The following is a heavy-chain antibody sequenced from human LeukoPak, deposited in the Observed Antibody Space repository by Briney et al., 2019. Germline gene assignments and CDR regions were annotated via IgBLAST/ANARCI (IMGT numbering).Heavy chain of an antibody. J-gene: IGHJ4*02. Sequence: GGSLRLSCAASGFTFSYYWMSCVRQAPGKGLEWEANIKPDGNEKYYVYSVDGRLTISRDNAKNSLYLQMNSLRAEDTAVYYCARDPDPGTTDYWGQGTLVTVSS. CDR2: IKPDGNEK. D-gene: IGHD6-13*01. CDR1: GFTFSYYW. CDR3: ARDPDPGTTDY. V-gene: IGHV3-7*04.